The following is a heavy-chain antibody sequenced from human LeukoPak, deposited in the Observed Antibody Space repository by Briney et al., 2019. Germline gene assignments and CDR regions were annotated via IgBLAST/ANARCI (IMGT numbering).Heavy chain of an antibody. V-gene: IGHV3-7*01. D-gene: IGHD5-24*01. CDR1: GFTFSSYW. CDR3: ARYRLVWLPVPAFDY. J-gene: IGHJ4*02. CDR2: INQDGSEQ. Sequence: GGSLRLSCAASGFTFSSYWMTWVRQAPGKGLEWVASINQDGSEQYYVDSVKGRFTISRDNAKNSLYLQMSSLRADDTAVYYCARYRLVWLPVPAFDYWGQGTLVTVSS.